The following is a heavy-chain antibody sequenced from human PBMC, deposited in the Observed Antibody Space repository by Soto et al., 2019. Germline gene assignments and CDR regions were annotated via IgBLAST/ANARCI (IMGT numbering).Heavy chain of an antibody. CDR1: GYTFTGYG. J-gene: IGHJ4*02. CDR2: ISAYNGNT. CDR3: ARDDCSGGSCYYDY. D-gene: IGHD2-15*01. Sequence: ASVKVSCKASGYTFTGYGISWVRQAPGQGLEWMGWISAYNGNTDYAQKLQGRVTMTTDTSTATAYMELRSLRSDDTAVYYCARDDCSGGSCYYDYWGLGTLVTVSS. V-gene: IGHV1-18*01.